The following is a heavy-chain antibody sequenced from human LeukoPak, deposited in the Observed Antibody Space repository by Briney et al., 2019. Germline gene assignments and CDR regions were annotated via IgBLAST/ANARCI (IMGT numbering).Heavy chain of an antibody. D-gene: IGHD1-26*01. J-gene: IGHJ3*02. CDR2: IYYSGST. V-gene: IGHV4-59*12. Sequence: PSETLSLTCTVSGGSISSYYWSWIRQPPGKGLEWIGYIYYSGSTNYNPSLKSRVTMSVDTSKNQFSLKLSSVTAADTAVYYCAREGGFHSPAGIWGQGTMVTVSS. CDR1: GGSISSYY. CDR3: AREGGFHSPAGI.